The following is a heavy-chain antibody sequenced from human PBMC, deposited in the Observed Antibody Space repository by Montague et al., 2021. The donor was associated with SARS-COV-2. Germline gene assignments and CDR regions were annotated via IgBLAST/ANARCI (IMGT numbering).Heavy chain of an antibody. D-gene: IGHD2-2*01. CDR3: ARVRAVPAAMRLFCLGRSYYGLDV. Sequence: SETLSLTCAVYGGSFSGYYWSWIRQPPGKGLEWIGEINHSGSTNYNPSLKSRVTISVDTSKNQFSLKLSSVTAADTAVYYCARVRAVPAAMRLFCLGRSYYGLDVWGQGTTVTVSS. CDR1: GGSFSGYY. V-gene: IGHV4-34*01. J-gene: IGHJ6*02. CDR2: INHSGST.